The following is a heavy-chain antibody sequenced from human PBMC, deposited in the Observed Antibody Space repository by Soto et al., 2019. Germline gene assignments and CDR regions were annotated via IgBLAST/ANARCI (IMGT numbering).Heavy chain of an antibody. V-gene: IGHV1-46*01. CDR1: GYTFTSYY. CDR2: INPSGGST. J-gene: IGHJ5*02. CDR3: ARDPYCSSTSCYIGVTGFDP. D-gene: IGHD2-2*02. Sequence: ASVKVSCKXSGYTFTSYYMHWVRQAPGRGLEWMGIINPSGGSTSYAQKFQGRVTMTRDTSTSTVYMELSSLRSEDTAVYYCARDPYCSSTSCYIGVTGFDPWGQGTLVTVSS.